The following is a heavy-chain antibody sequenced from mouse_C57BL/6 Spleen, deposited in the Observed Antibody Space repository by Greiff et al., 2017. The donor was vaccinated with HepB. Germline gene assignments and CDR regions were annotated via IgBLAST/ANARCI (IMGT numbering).Heavy chain of an antibody. J-gene: IGHJ3*01. D-gene: IGHD1-1*01. CDR1: GFTFSDYG. V-gene: IGHV5-17*01. CDR3: ARGFLYGSSPAWFAY. Sequence: EVKLVESGGGLVKPGGSLKLSCAASGFTFSDYGMHWVRQAPEKGLEWVAYISSGSSTIYYADTVKGRFTISRDNAKNTLFLQMTSLRSEDTAMYYCARGFLYGSSPAWFAYWGQGTLVTVAA. CDR2: ISSGSSTI.